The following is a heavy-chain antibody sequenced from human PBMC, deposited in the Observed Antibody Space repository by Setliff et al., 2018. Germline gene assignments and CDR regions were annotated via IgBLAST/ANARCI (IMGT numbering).Heavy chain of an antibody. CDR2: LSSANNYI. V-gene: IGHV3-21*04. J-gene: IGHJ4*02. D-gene: IGHD1-7*01. Sequence: GGSLRLSCAASGFTFSGHWMHWVRQAPGKGLEWVSSLSSANNYIVYADSVKGRFTISRDNAKSSLYLQMNSLRAEDTAVYYCVRRELQLRRYFDFWGQGTLVTVSS. CDR3: VRRELQLRRYFDF. CDR1: GFTFSGHW.